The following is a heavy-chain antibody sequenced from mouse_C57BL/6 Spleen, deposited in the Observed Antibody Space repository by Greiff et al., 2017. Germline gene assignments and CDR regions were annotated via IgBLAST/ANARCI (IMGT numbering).Heavy chain of an antibody. CDR2: FHPYNDDT. CDR3: ARGEDYGSRDYAMDY. CDR1: GYTFTTYP. D-gene: IGHD1-1*01. J-gene: IGHJ4*01. Sequence: QVQLQQSGAELVKPGASVKMSCKASGYTFTTYPIEWMKQNHGKSLEWIGNFHPYNDDTKYNEKFKGKATLTVEKSSSPVYLELSRLTSDDSDVYYCARGEDYGSRDYAMDYWGQGTSVTVSS. V-gene: IGHV1-47*01.